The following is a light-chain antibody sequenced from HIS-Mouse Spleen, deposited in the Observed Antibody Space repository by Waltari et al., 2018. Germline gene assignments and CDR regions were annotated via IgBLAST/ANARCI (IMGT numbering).Light chain of an antibody. V-gene: IGLV7-46*01. CDR1: TGAVTSGHY. CDR2: DTS. CDR3: LLSYSGARV. J-gene: IGLJ3*02. Sequence: QAVVTQEPSLTVSPGGTVTLTCGSSTGAVTSGHYPYWFQQKPGQAPRPLIYDTSNKHSWTPARVSGSLLGGKAALTLSGAQPEDEAEYYCLLSYSGARVFGGGTKLTVL.